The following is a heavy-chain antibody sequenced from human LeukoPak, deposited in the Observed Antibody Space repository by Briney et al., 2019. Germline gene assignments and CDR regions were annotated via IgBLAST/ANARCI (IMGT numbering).Heavy chain of an antibody. V-gene: IGHV3-48*01. J-gene: IGHJ4*02. CDR2: ISSSTSTI. D-gene: IGHD5/OR15-5a*01. Sequence: GGSLRLSCAASGFTFTSYSMNWVRQAPGEGLEWVSYISSSTSTIYYADSVKGRFTISRDNAKYSLYLQMNSLRAEDTAVYCCAVSFDYWGQGTLVTVSS. CDR3: AVSFDY. CDR1: GFTFTSYS.